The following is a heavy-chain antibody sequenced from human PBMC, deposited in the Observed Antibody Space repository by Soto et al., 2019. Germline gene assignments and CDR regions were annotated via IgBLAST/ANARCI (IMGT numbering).Heavy chain of an antibody. V-gene: IGHV1-18*01. J-gene: IGHJ4*02. Sequence: ASVTVSCKASGYTFTNYGISSVRPAPGLGLAGMGWSGAYNGNTNYALKLQGRVTMTTDTSTSTEYMELRSLRSDDTAVYYCGRNMSRLSPYYDSSGYWAYWGQGTLVTVSS. D-gene: IGHD3-22*01. CDR3: GRNMSRLSPYYDSSGYWAY. CDR2: SGAYNGNT. CDR1: GYTFTNYG.